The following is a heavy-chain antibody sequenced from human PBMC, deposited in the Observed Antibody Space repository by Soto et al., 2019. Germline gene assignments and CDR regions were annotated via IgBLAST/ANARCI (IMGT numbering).Heavy chain of an antibody. D-gene: IGHD5-12*01. CDR2: IHPDDSDS. CDR1: GDSFSNKW. J-gene: IGHJ6*02. CDR3: ARLSGYSSGYYYGIDV. Sequence: GESLKISCRGSGDSFSNKWIGWVRQMPGKGLEWMGIIHPDDSDSRYTPSFQGQVTISADRSISTTYLQWATLKASDTATYYCARLSGYSSGYYYGIDVWGQGTTVTVSS. V-gene: IGHV5-51*01.